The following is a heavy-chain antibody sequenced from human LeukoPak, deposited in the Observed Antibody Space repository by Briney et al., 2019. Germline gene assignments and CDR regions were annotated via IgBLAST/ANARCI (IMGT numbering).Heavy chain of an antibody. CDR3: ARDYGLRLGELSRFDY. CDR1: GYTFTGYY. Sequence: GASVKVSCKASGYTFTGYYMHRVRQAPGQGLEWMGWINPNSGGTNYAQKFQGRVTMTRDTSISTAYMELSRLRSDDTAVYYCARDYGLRLGELSRFDYWGQGTLVTVSS. CDR2: INPNSGGT. V-gene: IGHV1-2*02. D-gene: IGHD3-16*02. J-gene: IGHJ4*02.